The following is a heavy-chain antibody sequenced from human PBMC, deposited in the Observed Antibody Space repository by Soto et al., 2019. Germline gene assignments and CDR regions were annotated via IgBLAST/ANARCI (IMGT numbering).Heavy chain of an antibody. CDR1: GFTLSTYV. Sequence: QVQLVESGGGVVQPGRSLRLSCAASGFTLSTYVMHWVRQAPGKGLEWVAGISYDGSNKYHADSVKGRFTISRDNSNNPLDLQMNSLRAEDTAVYYCVAGDYYYGMDVWGQGTTVTVSS. CDR2: ISYDGSNK. J-gene: IGHJ6*02. CDR3: VAGDYYYGMDV. V-gene: IGHV3-30-3*01.